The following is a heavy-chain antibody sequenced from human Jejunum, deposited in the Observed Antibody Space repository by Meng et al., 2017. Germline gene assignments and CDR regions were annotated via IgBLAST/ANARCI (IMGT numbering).Heavy chain of an antibody. CDR1: GFTFSSSG. Sequence: GESLKISCAASGFTFSSSGMHWVRQAPGKGLEWVAVIWNGGSNKYYADSVAGRFTISRDNSKNTLYLQMNSLRAEDTAVYYCARDEYGDYYYGMDVWGQGTTVTVSS. CDR2: IWNGGSNK. CDR3: ARDEYGDYYYGMDV. V-gene: IGHV3-33*01. J-gene: IGHJ6*02. D-gene: IGHD4-17*01.